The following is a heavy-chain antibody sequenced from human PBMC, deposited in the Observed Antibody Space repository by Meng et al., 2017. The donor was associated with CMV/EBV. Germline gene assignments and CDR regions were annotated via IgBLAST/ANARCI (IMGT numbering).Heavy chain of an antibody. Sequence: GGSLRLSCAASGFTFSSYGMHWVRQAPGKGLEWVAFIRYDGSNKYYADSVKGRFTISRDNSKNTLYLQMNSLRVEDTAVYYCAKRKGGYSYGDFDYWGQGTLVTVSS. CDR2: IRYDGSNK. V-gene: IGHV3-30*02. D-gene: IGHD5-18*01. CDR1: GFTFSSYG. J-gene: IGHJ4*02. CDR3: AKRKGGYSYGDFDY.